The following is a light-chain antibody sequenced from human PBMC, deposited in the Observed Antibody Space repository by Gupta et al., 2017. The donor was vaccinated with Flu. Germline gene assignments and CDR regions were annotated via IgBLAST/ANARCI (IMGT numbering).Light chain of an antibody. CDR2: DVS. CDR3: CSYAGSYTLVV. Sequence: QSALTQPRSVSGSPGQSVTIPCPGTSSDVGGYNYVSWYQQHPGKAPKLMIYDVSKRPSGVPDRFSGSKSGNTASLTISGLQAEDEADYYCCSYAGSYTLVVFGGGTKLTVL. V-gene: IGLV2-11*01. J-gene: IGLJ2*01. CDR1: SSDVGGYNY.